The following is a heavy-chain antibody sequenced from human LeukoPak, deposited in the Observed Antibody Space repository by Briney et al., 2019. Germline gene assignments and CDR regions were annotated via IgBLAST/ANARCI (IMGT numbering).Heavy chain of an antibody. Sequence: SETLSLTCIVSGGSISISDYYWGWIRQPPGKGLEWIGSISYSGTNYNPSLKSRLTISVDTPKNQFSLTLTSVAAADTAVYYCARRTSSPVGAIDYWGQGTLVTVSS. D-gene: IGHD1-26*01. V-gene: IGHV4-39*01. CDR1: GGSISISDYY. J-gene: IGHJ4*02. CDR2: ISYSGT. CDR3: ARRTSSPVGAIDY.